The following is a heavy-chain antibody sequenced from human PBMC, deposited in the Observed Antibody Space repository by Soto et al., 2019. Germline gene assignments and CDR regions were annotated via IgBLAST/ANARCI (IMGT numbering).Heavy chain of an antibody. CDR3: AGTYYYDSSGYSTRDY. D-gene: IGHD3-22*01. Sequence: QVQLVESGGGVVQPGRSLRLSCAASGFTFSSYGMHWVRQAPGKGLEWVAVISYDGSNKYYADSAKGRFTISRDNSKNTLYLQMNSLRAEDTAVYYCAGTYYYDSSGYSTRDYWGQGTLVTVSS. CDR2: ISYDGSNK. J-gene: IGHJ4*02. V-gene: IGHV3-30*03. CDR1: GFTFSSYG.